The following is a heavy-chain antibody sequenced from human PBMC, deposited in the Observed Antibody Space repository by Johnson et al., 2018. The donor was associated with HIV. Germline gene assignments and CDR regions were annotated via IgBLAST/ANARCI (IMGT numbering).Heavy chain of an antibody. CDR2: ISSSGSSV. D-gene: IGHD3-10*01. V-gene: IGHV3-11*01. CDR3: YCTDHFGAGSESKGTFDA. J-gene: IGHJ3*01. Sequence: QVQLVESGGGLVKPGGSLRLSCAASGFTVNGNYMSWVRQAPGKGLECLAYISSSGSSVYYTDSVKGRFPLSRDKTKNSLHLQMTSLRQDDTAVYWCYCTDHFGAGSESKGTFDAWGQGTLVTVSS. CDR1: GFTVNGNY.